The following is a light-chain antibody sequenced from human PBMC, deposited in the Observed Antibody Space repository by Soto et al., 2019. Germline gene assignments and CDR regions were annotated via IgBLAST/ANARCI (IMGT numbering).Light chain of an antibody. Sequence: QSVLTQPPSASGTPGQRVTISCSGSSFNIGSNYVYWYQQLPGTAPKLLIYRNNQRPSGVPDRFSGSKSGNTASLTVSGLQAEDEADYYCSSYAGSNNLFFGTGTKVTVL. CDR3: SSYAGSNNLF. V-gene: IGLV1-47*01. J-gene: IGLJ1*01. CDR1: SFNIGSNY. CDR2: RNN.